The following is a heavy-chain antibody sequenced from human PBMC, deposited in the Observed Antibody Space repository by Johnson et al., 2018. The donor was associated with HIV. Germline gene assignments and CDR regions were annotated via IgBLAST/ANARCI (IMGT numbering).Heavy chain of an antibody. J-gene: IGHJ3*02. CDR1: GFTFDDYA. Sequence: VQLVESGGGLIQPGGSLRLSCAASGFTFDDYAMHWVRQAPGKGLEWVSLISWDGGSTYYADSVKGRFTISRDNSKNSLYLQMYSLRAEDTALYYCAKTPGGSGRAGGAFDIWGRGTMVTVSS. CDR3: AKTPGGSGRAGGAFDI. D-gene: IGHD2-15*01. V-gene: IGHV3-43D*03. CDR2: ISWDGGST.